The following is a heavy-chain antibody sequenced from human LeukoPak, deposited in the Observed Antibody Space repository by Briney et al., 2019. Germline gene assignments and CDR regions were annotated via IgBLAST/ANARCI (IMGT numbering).Heavy chain of an antibody. CDR3: AKVLVGDDYGDYVFDY. CDR2: ISGSGDST. V-gene: IGHV3-23*01. D-gene: IGHD4-17*01. J-gene: IGHJ4*02. Sequence: QAGGSLRLPCAASGFTFKKYAMNWVRQVPGKGLEWVSGISGSGDSTYYADSVKGRFIISRDNSKNTLYLQMNSLRAEDTAIYYCAKVLVGDDYGDYVFDYWGQGTLVTVSS. CDR1: GFTFKKYA.